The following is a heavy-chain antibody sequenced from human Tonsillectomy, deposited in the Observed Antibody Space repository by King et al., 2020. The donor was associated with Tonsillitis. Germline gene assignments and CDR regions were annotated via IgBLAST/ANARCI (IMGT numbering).Heavy chain of an antibody. J-gene: IGHJ4*02. CDR2: IYYSGST. V-gene: IGHV4-39*01. D-gene: IGHD2-15*01. CDR1: GGSISRSSYY. CDR3: ARRRSDDPEFDY. Sequence: QLQESGPGLVKPSETLSLSCTVSGGSISRSSYYWGWIRQPPGKGLEWIGSIYYSGSTYYNPSLKSRVTISVDTSKNQFSLKLRSVTAADTAVYYCARRRSDDPEFDYWGQGTLVTVSS.